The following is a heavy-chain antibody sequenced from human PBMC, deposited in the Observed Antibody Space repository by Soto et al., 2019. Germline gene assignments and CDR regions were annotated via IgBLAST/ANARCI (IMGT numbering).Heavy chain of an antibody. CDR2: MSYDGSHE. V-gene: IGHV3-33*06. CDR1: GFTFSSYG. D-gene: IGHD2-8*01. CDR3: AKGSVLRVVEAPLAILGGVDV. J-gene: IGHJ6*02. Sequence: PPGGSLRLSCVASGFTFSSYGMHWVRQAPGKGLEWVAVMSYDGSHEYYADSVKGRFTISRDNSKTILYLQMNSLRLEDTAVYYCAKGSVLRVVEAPLAILGGVDVWGQGAMVTVSS.